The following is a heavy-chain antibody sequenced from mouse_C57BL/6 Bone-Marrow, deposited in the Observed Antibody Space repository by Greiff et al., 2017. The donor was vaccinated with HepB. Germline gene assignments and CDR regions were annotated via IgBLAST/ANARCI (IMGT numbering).Heavy chain of an antibody. D-gene: IGHD4-1*01. CDR3: ARSRLGRGYFDY. Sequence: QVQLQQPGTELVKPGASVKLSCKASGYTFTSYWMHWVKQRPGQGLEWIGNINPSNGGTNYNEKFKRKATLTVDKSSSTAYMQLSSLTSEDSAVYYCARSRLGRGYFDYWGQGTTLTVSS. J-gene: IGHJ2*01. V-gene: IGHV1-53*01. CDR2: INPSNGGT. CDR1: GYTFTSYW.